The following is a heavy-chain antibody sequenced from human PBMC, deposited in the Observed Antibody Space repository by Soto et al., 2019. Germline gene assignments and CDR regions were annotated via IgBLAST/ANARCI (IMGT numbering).Heavy chain of an antibody. D-gene: IGHD2-15*01. CDR2: INPNSGGT. CDR1: GYTFTGYY. J-gene: IGHJ6*02. CDR3: ARDGCSGGSCYSLSGMDV. Sequence: GASVKVSCKASGYTFTGYYMHWVRQAPGQGXEWMGWINPNSGGTNYAQKFQGRVTMTRDTSISTAYMELSRLRSDDTAVYYCARDGCSGGSCYSLSGMDVWGQGTTVTVSS. V-gene: IGHV1-2*02.